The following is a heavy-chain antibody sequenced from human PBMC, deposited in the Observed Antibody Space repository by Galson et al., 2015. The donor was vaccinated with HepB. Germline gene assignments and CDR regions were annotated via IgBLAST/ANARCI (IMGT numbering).Heavy chain of an antibody. D-gene: IGHD6-13*01. J-gene: IGHJ5*02. CDR2: MNPNSGNT. V-gene: IGHV1-8*01. Sequence: SVKVSCKASGYTFTSYDINWVRLATGQGLEWMGWMNPNSGNTGYAQKFQGRVTMTRNTSISTAYMELSSLRSEDTAVYYCARVGDSSSWHSNWFDPWGQGTLVTVST. CDR3: ARVGDSSSWHSNWFDP. CDR1: GYTFTSYD.